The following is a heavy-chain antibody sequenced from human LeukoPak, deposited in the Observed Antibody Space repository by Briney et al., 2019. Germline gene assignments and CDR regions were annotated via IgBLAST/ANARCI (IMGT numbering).Heavy chain of an antibody. Sequence: SETLSLTCTVSGGSISNYYWSWLRQPPGKGLEWVGYIYYTGTTNYNPSLESRVTISVDTSKNQFSLKLSSVTAADTAVYFCARHECGGSCYPEDYWGQGTLVTVSS. CDR2: IYYTGTT. V-gene: IGHV4-59*08. CDR3: ARHECGGSCYPEDY. J-gene: IGHJ4*02. CDR1: GGSISNYY. D-gene: IGHD2-15*01.